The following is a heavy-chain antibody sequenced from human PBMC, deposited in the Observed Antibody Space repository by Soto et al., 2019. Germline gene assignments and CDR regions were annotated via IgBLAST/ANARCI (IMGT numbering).Heavy chain of an antibody. CDR1: GFTFSSYW. CDR3: AKVLTPSYSGSYRGAFDI. J-gene: IGHJ3*02. CDR2: INQDGSEK. Sequence: GGSLRLSCAASGFTFSSYWMDWVRQAPGKGLEWVSNINQDGSEKHYVYSVKGRFTISRDKAKNSLYLQMNSLRAEYTAVYYCAKVLTPSYSGSYRGAFDIGGQGTMVTVSS. V-gene: IGHV3-7*01. D-gene: IGHD1-26*01.